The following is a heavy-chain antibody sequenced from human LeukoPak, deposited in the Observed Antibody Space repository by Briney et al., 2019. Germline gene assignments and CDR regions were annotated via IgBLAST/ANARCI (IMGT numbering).Heavy chain of an antibody. CDR2: ISGDGVST. J-gene: IGHJ4*02. V-gene: IGHV3-43*02. Sequence: GGSLRLSCVASGLPIADFAMHWVRQAPGKGLEWVSLISGDGVSTFYADSVKGRFSISRDKSKNSLYLEMNSLRTEDAAMYYCAKESGKFDYWGQGTLVAVSS. CDR1: GLPIADFA. CDR3: AKESGKFDY.